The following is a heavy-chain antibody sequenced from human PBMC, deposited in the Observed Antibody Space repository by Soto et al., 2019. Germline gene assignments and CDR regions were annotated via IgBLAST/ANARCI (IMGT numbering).Heavy chain of an antibody. V-gene: IGHV1-69*01. J-gene: IGHJ6*02. CDR1: GGTFSSYA. CDR2: IIPIFGTA. D-gene: IGHD6-13*01. Sequence: QVQLVQSGAEVKKPGSSVKVSCKASGGTFSSYAISWVRQAPGQGLEWMGGIIPIFGTANYAQKFQGRVTITEDESTSTAYMELSSLRSEDTAVYYCARGRSIAAAGTGYYYGMDVWGQGTTVTVSS. CDR3: ARGRSIAAAGTGYYYGMDV.